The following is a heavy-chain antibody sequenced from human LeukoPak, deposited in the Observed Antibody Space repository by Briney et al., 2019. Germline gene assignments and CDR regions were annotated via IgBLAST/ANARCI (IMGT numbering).Heavy chain of an antibody. Sequence: SETLSLTCTVSGGSISSSSYYWGWIRQPPGKGLEWIGSIYYSGSTYYNPSLKSRVTISVDTSKNQFSLKLSSVTAADTAVYYCARGIPYYYDSSPPVYYFDYWGQGTLVTVSS. CDR3: ARGIPYYYDSSPPVYYFDY. CDR1: GGSISSSSYY. CDR2: IYYSGST. V-gene: IGHV4-39*01. D-gene: IGHD3-22*01. J-gene: IGHJ4*02.